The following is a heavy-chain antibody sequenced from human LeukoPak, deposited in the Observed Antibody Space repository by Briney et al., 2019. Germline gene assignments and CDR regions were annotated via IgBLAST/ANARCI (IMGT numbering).Heavy chain of an antibody. J-gene: IGHJ3*02. CDR2: IYHSGST. D-gene: IGHD3-22*01. V-gene: IGHV4-31*03. CDR1: GDSISSGGYY. CDR3: ARDQTVIDPYDAFDI. Sequence: PSETLSLTCTVSGDSISSGGYYWSWIRQHPGQGLEWIGYIYHSGSTYYNPSLKSRVTMSVDTSKNQFSLKLSSVTAADTAVYYCARDQTVIDPYDAFDIWGQGTMVTVSS.